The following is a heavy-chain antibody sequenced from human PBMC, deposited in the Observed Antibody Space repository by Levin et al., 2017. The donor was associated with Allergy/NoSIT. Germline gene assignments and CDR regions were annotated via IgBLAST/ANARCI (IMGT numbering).Heavy chain of an antibody. D-gene: IGHD3-10*01. CDR1: GYTFTSYA. J-gene: IGHJ6*02. CDR3: ASDITVRGSKAMDV. Sequence: ASVKVSCKASGYTFTSYAINWLRQAPGQGPEWMGWINTNNGNPRYAQGFTGRFVFSLDTSGSTANLQISSLKAEDTAVYYCASDITVRGSKAMDVWGQGTTVTVSS. CDR2: INTNNGNP. V-gene: IGHV7-4-1*02.